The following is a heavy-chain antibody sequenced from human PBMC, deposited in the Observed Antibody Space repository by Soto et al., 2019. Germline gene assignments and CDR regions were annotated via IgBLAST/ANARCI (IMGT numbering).Heavy chain of an antibody. J-gene: IGHJ4*02. V-gene: IGHV3-23*01. D-gene: IGHD2-15*01. CDR2: ISGSGGST. CDR1: GFTFSSYA. CDR3: AKTLYCSGGSCYGRDY. Sequence: GGSLRLSCAASGFTFSSYAMSWVRQAPGKGLEWVSAISGSGGSTYYADSVKGRFTISRDNSKNTLYLQMNSLRAEDTAVYYCAKTLYCSGGSCYGRDYWGQGTLVTVSS.